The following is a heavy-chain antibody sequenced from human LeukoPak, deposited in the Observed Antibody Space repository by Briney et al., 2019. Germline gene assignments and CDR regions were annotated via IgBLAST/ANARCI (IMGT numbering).Heavy chain of an antibody. J-gene: IGHJ4*02. CDR2: INPSGGST. CDR3: ARDEYSIPDY. D-gene: IGHD6-6*01. CDR1: GYTFTSYY. V-gene: IGHV1-46*01. Sequence: ASVKVSCKASGYTFTSYYMHWVRQAPGQGLEWMGIINPSGGSTSYAQKFQGRVTITADKSTSTAYMELSSLRSEDTAVYYCARDEYSIPDYWGQGTLVTVSS.